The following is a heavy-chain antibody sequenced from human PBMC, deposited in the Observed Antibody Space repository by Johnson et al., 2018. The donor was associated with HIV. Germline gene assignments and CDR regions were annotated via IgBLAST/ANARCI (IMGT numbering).Heavy chain of an antibody. Sequence: VQLVESGGGVVQPGRSMRLSCAASGFTLSSYAMHWVRQAPGKGLEWVAVISYDGNNKYYADSVKGRFTISRDKSKNTLYLQMNSLRAEDTAVYYCARDQGNYYDSSGKPKRAFDIWGQGTMVTVSS. CDR2: ISYDGNNK. D-gene: IGHD3-22*01. J-gene: IGHJ3*02. CDR1: GFTLSSYA. CDR3: ARDQGNYYDSSGKPKRAFDI. V-gene: IGHV3-30-3*01.